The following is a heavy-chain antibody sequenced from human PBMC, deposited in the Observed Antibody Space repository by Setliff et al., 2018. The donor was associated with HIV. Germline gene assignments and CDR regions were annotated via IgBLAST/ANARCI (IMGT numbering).Heavy chain of an antibody. V-gene: IGHV1-18*01. Sequence: ASVKVSCKASGYIFTRSGFNWVRQAPGQGLEWIGWISAYNGNTYSAQKFQGRVTMTTDSSTSTAYMELRSLRSDDTAMYYCARSGWTNYVVSPPSAMDVWGQGTTVTSP. D-gene: IGHD3-16*01. CDR2: ISAYNGNT. CDR3: ARSGWTNYVVSPPSAMDV. J-gene: IGHJ6*02. CDR1: GYIFTRSG.